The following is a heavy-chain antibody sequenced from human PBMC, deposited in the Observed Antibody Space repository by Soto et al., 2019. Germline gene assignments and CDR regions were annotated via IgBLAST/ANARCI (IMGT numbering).Heavy chain of an antibody. CDR3: ARGQIVMLN. CDR1: GGSISSDTYY. Sequence: SETLSLTCAVFGGSISSDTYYWSWIRQYPGRGPEWIGYISHNAVTWYNPSLQSRVNISIDKSANHFSLTLKSVTAADTAVYYCARGQIVMLNWGQGTLVTVSS. CDR2: ISHNAVT. J-gene: IGHJ4*02. V-gene: IGHV4-31*11. D-gene: IGHD3-16*01.